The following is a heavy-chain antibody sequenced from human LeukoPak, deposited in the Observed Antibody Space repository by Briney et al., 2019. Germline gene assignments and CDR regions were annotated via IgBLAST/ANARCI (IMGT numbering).Heavy chain of an antibody. CDR2: IIPILGIA. CDR1: GGTFSTYT. J-gene: IGHJ4*02. Sequence: SVKVSCKASGGTFSTYTISWVRQAPGQGHEWMGRIIPILGIANYAQKFQGRVTITADKSTSTAYMELSSLRSEDTAVYYCARGPDYTSGSPYLDYWGQGTLVTVSS. CDR3: ARGPDYTSGSPYLDY. V-gene: IGHV1-69*02. D-gene: IGHD3-10*01.